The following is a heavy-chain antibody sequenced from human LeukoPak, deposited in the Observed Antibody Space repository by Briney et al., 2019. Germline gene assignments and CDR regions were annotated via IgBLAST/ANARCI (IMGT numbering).Heavy chain of an antibody. CDR3: ARSVDSSSWYPFDY. Sequence: SETLSLTCIVSAYSISSGYYWGWIRQPAGKGLEWIGRIYTSGSTNYNPSLKSRVTISVDTSRNQFSLKLSSVTAADTAVYYCARSVDSSSWYPFDYWGQGTLVTVSS. V-gene: IGHV4-61*02. CDR1: AYSISSGYY. CDR2: IYTSGST. J-gene: IGHJ4*02. D-gene: IGHD6-13*01.